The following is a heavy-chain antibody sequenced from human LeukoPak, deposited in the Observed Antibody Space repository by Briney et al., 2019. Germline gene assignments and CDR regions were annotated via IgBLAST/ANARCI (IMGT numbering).Heavy chain of an antibody. Sequence: ASVKVSCKASGYTFTGYYMYWVRQAPGQGLEWMGWINPNSGGTNYAQKFQGRVTMTRDTSISTAYMELRRLRSDDTAVYYCASMWFGELSPVDYWGQGTLVTVSS. D-gene: IGHD3-10*01. V-gene: IGHV1-2*02. CDR2: INPNSGGT. CDR3: ASMWFGELSPVDY. CDR1: GYTFTGYY. J-gene: IGHJ4*02.